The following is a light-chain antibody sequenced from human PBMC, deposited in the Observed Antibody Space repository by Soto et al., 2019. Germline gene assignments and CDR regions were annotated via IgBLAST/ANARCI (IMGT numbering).Light chain of an antibody. CDR2: DVT. CDR1: SSDVGGYNF. Sequence: QSALTQPASVSGSPGQSITISCTGTSSDVGGYNFVSWYQQHPGNAPKLIIYDVTSRPSGVSNRFSGSKSGNAASLTISGLQAEDEALYYCHSYTTSGAVVFGGGTKLTVL. V-gene: IGLV2-14*03. J-gene: IGLJ3*02. CDR3: HSYTTSGAVV.